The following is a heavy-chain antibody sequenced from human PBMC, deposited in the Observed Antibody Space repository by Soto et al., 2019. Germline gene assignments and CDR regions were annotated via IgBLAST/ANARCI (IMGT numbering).Heavy chain of an antibody. D-gene: IGHD1-26*01. V-gene: IGHV3-72*01. J-gene: IGHJ4*02. Sequence: VDLVESGGGLVQPGGSLRLSCAASGVTLSDHYMEWVRQAPGKGLEWVGRSRNKAHSYSTEYAASVKGRFTISRDDSKNSLYLQMSSLKTEDTAMYYCSRSIPTSSVGGSFDYWGQGILVTVS. CDR1: GVTLSDHY. CDR3: SRSIPTSSVGGSFDY. CDR2: SRNKAHSYST.